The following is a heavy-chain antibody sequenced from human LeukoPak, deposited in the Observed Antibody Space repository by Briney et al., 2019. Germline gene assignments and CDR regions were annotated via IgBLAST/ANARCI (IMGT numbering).Heavy chain of an antibody. CDR3: ARLGGTNWYNWFDP. J-gene: IGHJ5*02. CDR1: GASISSDY. D-gene: IGHD1-1*01. V-gene: IGHV4-4*07. CDR2: VYPTGST. Sequence: SETLSLTCTVSGASISSDYWSWIRQPAGKGVEWIGRVYPTGSTNFSPSLKNRVTMSIDTSKNQFSLNLSSVTAADTAVYYCARLGGTNWYNWFDPWGQGTLVTVSS.